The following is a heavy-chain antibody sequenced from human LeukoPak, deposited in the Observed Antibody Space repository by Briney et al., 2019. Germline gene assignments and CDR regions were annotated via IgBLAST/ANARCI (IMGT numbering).Heavy chain of an antibody. CDR1: GFTFSSYW. Sequence: GGSLRLSCATSGFTFSSYWMSWVRQAPGKGLEWVANIKQDGSEKYYVDSVKGRFTISRDNTKNSLYLQMNSLRAEETAVYYCARVLTGRDYWGQGTLVTVSS. V-gene: IGHV3-7*01. D-gene: IGHD3-9*01. J-gene: IGHJ4*02. CDR3: ARVLTGRDY. CDR2: IKQDGSEK.